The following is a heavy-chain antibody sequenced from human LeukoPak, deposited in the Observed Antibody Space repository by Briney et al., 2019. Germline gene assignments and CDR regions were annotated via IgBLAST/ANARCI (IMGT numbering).Heavy chain of an antibody. J-gene: IGHJ4*02. CDR3: AREKEYSSSWWFDY. Sequence: SETLSLTCTVSGGSISSYYWSWIRQPAGKGLEWIGRIYTSGSTNYNPSLKSRVTMSVDTSKNQFSLKLSSVTAADTAVYYCAREKEYSSSWWFDYWGQGTLVTVSS. D-gene: IGHD6-13*01. V-gene: IGHV4-4*07. CDR1: GGSISSYY. CDR2: IYTSGST.